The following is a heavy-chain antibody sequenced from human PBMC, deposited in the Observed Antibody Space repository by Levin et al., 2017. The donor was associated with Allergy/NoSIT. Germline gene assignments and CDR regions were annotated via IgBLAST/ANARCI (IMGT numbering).Heavy chain of an antibody. D-gene: IGHD3-22*01. Sequence: LSLTCAASGFTFSSYAMHWVRQAPGKGLEWVAVISYDGSNKYYADSVKGRFTISRDNSKNTLYLQMNSLRAEDTAVYYCARDGSSGYYPLYYFDYWGQGTLVTVSS. CDR3: ARDGSSGYYPLYYFDY. J-gene: IGHJ4*02. CDR1: GFTFSSYA. CDR2: ISYDGSNK. V-gene: IGHV3-30*04.